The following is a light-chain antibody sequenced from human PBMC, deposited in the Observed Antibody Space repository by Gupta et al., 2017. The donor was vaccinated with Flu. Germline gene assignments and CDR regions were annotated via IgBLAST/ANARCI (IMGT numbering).Light chain of an antibody. CDR2: GAS. J-gene: IGKJ2*01. Sequence: PATVSLSHGDSTTLASRASQSVRSSSLDWYQQKPVQPHRLIIYGASSIDTGSTARFSGSGAGKDFTLTSIRREYEDCEVYSMQHDGSSHTFGQGTKLEIK. CDR1: QSVRSSS. CDR3: QHDGSSHT. V-gene: IGKV3-20*01.